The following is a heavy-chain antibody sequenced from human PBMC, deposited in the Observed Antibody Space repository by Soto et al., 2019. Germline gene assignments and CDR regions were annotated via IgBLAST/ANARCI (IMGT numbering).Heavy chain of an antibody. V-gene: IGHV3-23*01. J-gene: IGHJ4*02. CDR2: ISGSGGST. CDR3: ERGDYYFDY. Sequence: GGSLRLSCVASGLTVSGFTFSSYAMTWVRQAPGKGLEWVSSISGSGGSTYYGDSVKGRFTISRDNSKNTVHLQMDSLRVGDTAVYYCERGDYYFDYWGQGTLVTVSS. D-gene: IGHD2-21*02. CDR1: GLTVSGFTFSSYA.